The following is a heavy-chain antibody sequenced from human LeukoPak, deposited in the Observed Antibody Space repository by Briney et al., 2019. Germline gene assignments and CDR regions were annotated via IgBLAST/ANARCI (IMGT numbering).Heavy chain of an antibody. CDR1: GGSISGFY. V-gene: IGHV4-59*01. CDR3: ARGYGSSWWD. CDR2: FHYGGST. J-gene: IGHJ4*02. Sequence: SETLSLTCIVSGGSISGFYWSWIRQPPGKRLEWIGYFHYGGSTNYNPSLRSRVTVSVDTSTNHFSLKLTSVTTADTALYFCARGYGSSWWDWGQGTLVTVSS. D-gene: IGHD6-13*01.